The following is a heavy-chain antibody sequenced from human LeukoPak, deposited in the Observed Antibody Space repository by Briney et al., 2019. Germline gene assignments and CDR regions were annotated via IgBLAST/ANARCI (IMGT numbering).Heavy chain of an antibody. Sequence: PSETLSLTCAVYGGSFSGYYWSWIRQPPGKGLEWIGEINHSGGTNYNPSLKSRVTISVDMSKNQFSLKLSSVTAADTAVYYCARHRGRRAEHDYWGQGTLVTVSS. V-gene: IGHV4-34*01. D-gene: IGHD1/OR15-1a*01. CDR1: GGSFSGYY. J-gene: IGHJ4*02. CDR3: ARHRGRRAEHDY. CDR2: INHSGGT.